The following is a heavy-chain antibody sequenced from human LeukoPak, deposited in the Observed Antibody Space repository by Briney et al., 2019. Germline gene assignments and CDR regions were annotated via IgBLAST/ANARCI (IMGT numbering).Heavy chain of an antibody. Sequence: PGGSLRLSCAASGFTFSSYSMNWVRQAPGKGLEWISYISSASNTIYYADSVKGRFTISRDNAKNSVYLQMNSLRAEDTAMYYCASDGWFGDYNWFDPWGQGTLVTVSS. CDR3: ASDGWFGDYNWFDP. CDR2: ISSASNTI. V-gene: IGHV3-48*01. D-gene: IGHD3-10*01. J-gene: IGHJ5*02. CDR1: GFTFSSYS.